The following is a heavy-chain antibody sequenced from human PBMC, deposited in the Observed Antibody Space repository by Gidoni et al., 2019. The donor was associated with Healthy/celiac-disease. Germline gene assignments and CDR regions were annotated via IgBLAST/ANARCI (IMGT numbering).Heavy chain of an antibody. CDR3: ARGDVLSGCSGGSCYSSRAWFDP. CDR1: GGSFSGYY. Sequence: QVQLQQWGAGLLKPSETLSLTCAVYGGSFSGYYWSWIRQLPGKGLEWIGEINHSGSTNYNPSLKSRVTISVDTSKNQFSLKLSSVTAADTAVYYCARGDVLSGCSGGSCYSSRAWFDPWGQGTLVTVSS. V-gene: IGHV4-34*01. D-gene: IGHD2-15*01. J-gene: IGHJ5*02. CDR2: INHSGST.